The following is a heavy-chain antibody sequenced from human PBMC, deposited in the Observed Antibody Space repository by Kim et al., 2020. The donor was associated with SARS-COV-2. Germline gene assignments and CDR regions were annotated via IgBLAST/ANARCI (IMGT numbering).Heavy chain of an antibody. D-gene: IGHD2-8*02. Sequence: GGSLRLSCAASGFTFSTYDMVWVRQPTGKGLEWVAAIGTLSDTFYPDSVKGRFTISRENARNSLFLQIHSLSAGDTAVYFCVASPGGRFPHGNSFNFWGQGTVVTVSS. CDR2: IGTLSDT. CDR3: VASPGGRFPHGNSFNF. J-gene: IGHJ3*01. CDR1: GFTFSTYD. V-gene: IGHV3-13*01.